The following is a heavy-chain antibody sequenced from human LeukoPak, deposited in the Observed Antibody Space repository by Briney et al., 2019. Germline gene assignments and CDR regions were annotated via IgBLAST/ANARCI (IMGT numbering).Heavy chain of an antibody. CDR2: INHTGST. CDR3: ARSPGRYYDMWFDP. V-gene: IGHV4-4*02. CDR1: GGSISSSNW. D-gene: IGHD3-9*01. Sequence: SETLSLTCAVSGGSISSSNWWSWVRQPPGKGLEWIGEINHTGSTNYIPSLKSRVTKSVDTSKNQFSLKLSSLTAADTAVYYCARSPGRYYDMWFDPWGQGTLVTVSS. J-gene: IGHJ5*02.